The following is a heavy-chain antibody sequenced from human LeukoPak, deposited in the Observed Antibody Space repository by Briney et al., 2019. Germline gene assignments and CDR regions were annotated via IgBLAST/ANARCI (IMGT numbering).Heavy chain of an antibody. J-gene: IGHJ6*03. CDR3: ARDFSTFGGVIVENYYMDV. Sequence: PGGSLRLSCAASGFTFSDYYMSWIRQAPGKGLEWVSYISSSGSTIYYADSVKGRFTISRDNAKNSLYLQMNSLRAEDTAVYYCARDFSTFGGVIVENYYMDVWGKGTTVTVSS. CDR2: ISSSGSTI. D-gene: IGHD3-16*02. CDR1: GFTFSDYY. V-gene: IGHV3-11*04.